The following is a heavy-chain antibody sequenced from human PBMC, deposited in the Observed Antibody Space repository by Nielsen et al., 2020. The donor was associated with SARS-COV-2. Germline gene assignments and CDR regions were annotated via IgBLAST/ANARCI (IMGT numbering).Heavy chain of an antibody. Sequence: GESLKISCAASGLIFTSYNMNWVRHPPGKGPDWVSSITPSSAYLYYPDSVRGRFTVSRDNAENSLYLQMNSRRAEDTAMYYCAREASYCSGGVCYSRYHVDVWGKGTTVTVSS. CDR1: GLIFTSYN. J-gene: IGHJ6*04. D-gene: IGHD2-15*01. CDR3: AREASYCSGGVCYSRYHVDV. CDR2: ITPSSAYL. V-gene: IGHV3-21*04.